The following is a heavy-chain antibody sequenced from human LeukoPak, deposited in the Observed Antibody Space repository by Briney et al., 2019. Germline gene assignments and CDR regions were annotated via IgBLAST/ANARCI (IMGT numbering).Heavy chain of an antibody. J-gene: IGHJ4*02. V-gene: IGHV4-4*07. CDR2: IYTSGST. Sequence: SWIRQPXXKGLEWIGRIYTSGSTNYNPSLKSRVTMSVDTSKSQFSLKLSSVTAADTAVYYCARGSPQYDYWGQGTLVTVSS. D-gene: IGHD4-11*01. CDR3: ARGSPQYDY.